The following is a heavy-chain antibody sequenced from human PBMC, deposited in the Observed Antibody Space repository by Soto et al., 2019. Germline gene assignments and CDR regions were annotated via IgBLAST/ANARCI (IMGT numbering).Heavy chain of an antibody. CDR2: ISAYNGNT. CDR1: GYTFTSYG. D-gene: IGHD3-22*01. Sequence: ASVKVSYKASGYTFTSYGISWVRQAPGQGLEWMGWISAYNGNTNYAQKLQGRVTMTTDTSTSTAYMELRSLRSDDTAVYYCARVRVTMITRDYYYYYGMDVWGQGTTVTVSS. J-gene: IGHJ6*02. V-gene: IGHV1-18*01. CDR3: ARVRVTMITRDYYYYYGMDV.